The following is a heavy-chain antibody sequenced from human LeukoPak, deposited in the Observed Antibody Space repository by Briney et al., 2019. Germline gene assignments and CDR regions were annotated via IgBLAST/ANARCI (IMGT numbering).Heavy chain of an antibody. J-gene: IGHJ3*02. Sequence: SETLSLTCAVYGGSFSDYYWSWIRQPPGKGLEWIGEINHSGSTNSNPSLKSRVTISIDTSRNQFSLKLSSVTAADTAVYYCARPTIALLAFDIWGQGTMVTVSS. V-gene: IGHV4-34*01. CDR1: GGSFSDYY. D-gene: IGHD5-24*01. CDR3: ARPTIALLAFDI. CDR2: INHSGST.